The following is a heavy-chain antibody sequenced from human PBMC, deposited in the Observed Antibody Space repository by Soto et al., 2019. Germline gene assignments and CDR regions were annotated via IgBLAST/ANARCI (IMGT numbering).Heavy chain of an antibody. D-gene: IGHD3-22*01. V-gene: IGHV3-66*01. J-gene: IGHJ6*02. CDR2: IYSGGNT. CDR3: ARYDSSGYYWPYYYYGMDV. CDR1: GFTVSSNY. Sequence: GGSLRLSCAASGFTVSSNYMSWVRQAPGKGLEWVSIIYSGGNTDYADSVKGRFTISRDSAKNSLYLQMNSLRAEDTAVYYCARYDSSGYYWPYYYYGMDVWGQGTTVTVSS.